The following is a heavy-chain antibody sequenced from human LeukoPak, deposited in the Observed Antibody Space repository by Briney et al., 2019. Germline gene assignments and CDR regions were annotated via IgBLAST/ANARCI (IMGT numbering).Heavy chain of an antibody. J-gene: IGHJ4*02. CDR2: INWNGGST. CDR1: GFTFDDYG. D-gene: IGHD4-23*01. CDR3: AKTDGGNFFDY. Sequence: GGSLRLSCAASGFTFDDYGMSWVRHAPGKGLEWVSGINWNGGSTGYADSVKGRFTISRDNAKNSLYLQMNSLRAEDTALYYCAKTDGGNFFDYWGQGTLVTVSS. V-gene: IGHV3-20*04.